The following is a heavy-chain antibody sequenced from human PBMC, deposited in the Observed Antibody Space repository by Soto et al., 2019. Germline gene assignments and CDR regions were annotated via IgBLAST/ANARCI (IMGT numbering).Heavy chain of an antibody. CDR3: ARDLCPLGSGSACPLYGLDI. CDR1: GYTFTGHY. D-gene: IGHD3-10*01. Sequence: QVQLVQSGAQVKPPGASVKVSCKASGYTFTGHYMHWVRQVSGKRLEHLGWLKSDNGGTCYAPKFQGRVTFTRDTSTTTAYMELSGLQSDDTAVYFCARDLCPLGSGSACPLYGLDIWGQGTTVVVS. J-gene: IGHJ6*02. V-gene: IGHV1-2*02. CDR2: LKSDNGGT.